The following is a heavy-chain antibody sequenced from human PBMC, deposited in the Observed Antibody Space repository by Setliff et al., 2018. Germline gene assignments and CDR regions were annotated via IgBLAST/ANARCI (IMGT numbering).Heavy chain of an antibody. D-gene: IGHD1-1*01. Sequence: SETLSLTCTVSGSSISSSNYYWGWIRQPPGKGLEWIGRIYYSGNNYYNASLKSRLTISVDTSKNQFSLKLRSVTAADTAVYYCARTGTYRYFDYWGQGILVTVSS. CDR2: IYYSGNN. CDR3: ARTGTYRYFDY. CDR1: GSSISSSNYY. V-gene: IGHV4-39*01. J-gene: IGHJ4*02.